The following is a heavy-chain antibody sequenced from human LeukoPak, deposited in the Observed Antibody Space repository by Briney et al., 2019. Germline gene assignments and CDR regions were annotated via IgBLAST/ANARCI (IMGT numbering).Heavy chain of an antibody. J-gene: IGHJ6*03. CDR3: AGRSACSGGSCYGIPYYYYYMDV. CDR1: GFTFSSYS. D-gene: IGHD2-15*01. CDR2: ISSSSSTI. V-gene: IGHV3-48*04. Sequence: PGGSLRLSCAASGFTFSSYSMNWVRQAPGKGLEWVSYISSSSSTIYYADSVKGRFTISRDNAKNSLYLQMNSLRAEDTAVYYCAGRSACSGGSCYGIPYYYYYMDVWGKGTTVTVSS.